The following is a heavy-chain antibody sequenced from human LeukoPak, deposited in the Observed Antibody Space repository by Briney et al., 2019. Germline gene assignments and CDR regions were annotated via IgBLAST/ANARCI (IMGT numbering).Heavy chain of an antibody. Sequence: PTETLSLTCTVSGGSVSGYYWSWIRQSPGKGLEWIGYIYYTGTTLYSPSLKSRVTMSVDTSENQFSLKLSSVTAADTAVYYCARIVSGYSYYYYYMDVWGKGTTVTVSS. V-gene: IGHV4-59*08. CDR3: ARIVSGYSYYYYYMDV. J-gene: IGHJ6*03. CDR2: IYYTGTT. CDR1: GGSVSGYY. D-gene: IGHD3-22*01.